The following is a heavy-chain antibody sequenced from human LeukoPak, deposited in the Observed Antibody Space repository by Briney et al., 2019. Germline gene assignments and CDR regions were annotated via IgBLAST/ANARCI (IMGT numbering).Heavy chain of an antibody. Sequence: PSETLSLTCTVSGGSISSHYWSWIRQPPGKGLEWIGYIYYSGSTNYNPSLKSRVTMSVDTSKNQFSLKLSSVTAADTAVYYCARSLEQQLVSPGDYWGQGTLVTVSS. J-gene: IGHJ4*02. CDR3: ARSLEQQLVSPGDY. CDR1: GGSISSHY. D-gene: IGHD6-13*01. V-gene: IGHV4-59*11. CDR2: IYYSGST.